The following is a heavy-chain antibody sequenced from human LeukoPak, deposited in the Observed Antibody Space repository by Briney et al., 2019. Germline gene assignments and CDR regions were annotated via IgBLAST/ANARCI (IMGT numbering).Heavy chain of an antibody. Sequence: SQTLSLTCTVSGGSISNDYWNWIRQPPGKGLEWIGYIYRGGTTNYNPSLKGRVAISVDTSKNQFSLRLSSVTAADTAVYYCAKNSNALGDVNWFDPWGQGTLVTVSS. J-gene: IGHJ5*02. D-gene: IGHD2/OR15-2a*01. CDR3: AKNSNALGDVNWFDP. V-gene: IGHV4-59*01. CDR2: IYRGGTT. CDR1: GGSISNDY.